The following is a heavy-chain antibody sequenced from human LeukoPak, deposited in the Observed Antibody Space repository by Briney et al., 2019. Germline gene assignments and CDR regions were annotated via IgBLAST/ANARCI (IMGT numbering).Heavy chain of an antibody. V-gene: IGHV3-7*03. CDR1: GLTFSRYW. D-gene: IGHD3-16*01. CDR3: ARDWAY. J-gene: IGHJ4*02. CDR2: IKEDGSAK. Sequence: PGGSLRLSCVASGLTFSRYWMSWVRQAPGKGLEWAANIKEDGSAKYYVDSVKGRFTISRDNAKNSLYLQINNLRAEDTAVYYCARDWAYWGQGTLVIVSS.